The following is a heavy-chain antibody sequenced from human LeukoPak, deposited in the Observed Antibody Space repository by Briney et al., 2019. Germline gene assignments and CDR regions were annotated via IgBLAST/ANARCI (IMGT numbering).Heavy chain of an antibody. J-gene: IGHJ4*02. CDR1: GGSFSSYY. CDR3: ARRTPSSSWEIGEYYFDY. Sequence: SETLSLTCNVSGGSFSSYYWSWIRQSPGKGLEWIGYIYYSGSTNYNPSLKSRVTISVDTSKNQFSLKLSSVTAADTAVYYCARRTPSSSWEIGEYYFDYWGQGTLVTVYS. D-gene: IGHD6-13*01. V-gene: IGHV4-59*01. CDR2: IYYSGST.